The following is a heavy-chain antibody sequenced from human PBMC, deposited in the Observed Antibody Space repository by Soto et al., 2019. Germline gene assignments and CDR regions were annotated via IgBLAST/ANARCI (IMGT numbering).Heavy chain of an antibody. CDR1: GFTFSSSA. D-gene: IGHD3-3*01. CDR3: VRSSRRDITASRGMDV. V-gene: IGHV3-64*04. J-gene: IGHJ6*02. Sequence: GGSLRLSCSASGFTFSSSAMHWVRQAPGKGLEYVSGISYNGGTTYYADSVKDRFIISRDSPKNTVYLQLNNLRSEDSAVYYCVRSSRRDITASRGMDVWGLGTTVTVSS. CDR2: ISYNGGTT.